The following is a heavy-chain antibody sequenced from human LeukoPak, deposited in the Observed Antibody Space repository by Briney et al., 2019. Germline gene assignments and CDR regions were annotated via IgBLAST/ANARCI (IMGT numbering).Heavy chain of an antibody. D-gene: IGHD1-26*01. Sequence: PADTLSLTCTLSGGPISSHYWSWIRQPPGKTLEWIGYIYYSGSTNYNPSLKSRVTISVDTSKNQFSLKLSSVTAADTAVYYCARGGELLGYYYYYMDVWGKGTTVTISS. CDR2: IYYSGST. V-gene: IGHV4-59*11. CDR1: GGPISSHY. CDR3: ARGGELLGYYYYYMDV. J-gene: IGHJ6*03.